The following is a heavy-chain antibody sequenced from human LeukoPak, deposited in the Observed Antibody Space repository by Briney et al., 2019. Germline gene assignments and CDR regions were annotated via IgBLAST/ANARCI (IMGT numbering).Heavy chain of an antibody. J-gene: IGHJ4*02. CDR2: IYTSGST. Sequence: SETLSLTCTVSGGSISSGSYYWSWIRQPAGKGLEWIGRIYTSGSTNYSPSLKSRVTISVDTSKNQFSLKLSSVTAADTAVYYCASEDLDHSSGYYLFDYWGQGTLVTVSS. CDR1: GGSISSGSYY. D-gene: IGHD3-22*01. CDR3: ASEDLDHSSGYYLFDY. V-gene: IGHV4-61*02.